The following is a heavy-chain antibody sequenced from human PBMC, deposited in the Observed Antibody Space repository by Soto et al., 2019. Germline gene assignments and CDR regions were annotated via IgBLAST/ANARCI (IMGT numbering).Heavy chain of an antibody. CDR2: ISGSGGST. CDR3: AKAPRNYYYDSSGYDY. D-gene: IGHD3-22*01. J-gene: IGHJ4*02. CDR1: GFTFSYYD. Sequence: GGSLRLSCAASGFTFSYYDMHWVRQAPGKGLEWVSAISGSGGSTYYAASVKGRFTISRDNSKNTLYLQMNSLRAEDTAVYYCAKAPRNYYYDSSGYDYWGQGTLVTVSS. V-gene: IGHV3-23*01.